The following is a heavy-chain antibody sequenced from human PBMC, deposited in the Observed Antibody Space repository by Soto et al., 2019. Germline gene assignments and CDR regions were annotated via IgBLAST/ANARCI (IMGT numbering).Heavy chain of an antibody. CDR2: IYSGGST. Sequence: PGGSLRLSCAASGFTVISNYMSWVRQAPGKGLEWVSVIYSGGSTYYADSVKGRFTISRDNSKNTLYLQMNSLRAEDTAVYYCARGHYGGNSAFDYWGQGTLVTVSS. J-gene: IGHJ4*02. D-gene: IGHD4-17*01. CDR3: ARGHYGGNSAFDY. CDR1: GFTVISNY. V-gene: IGHV3-53*01.